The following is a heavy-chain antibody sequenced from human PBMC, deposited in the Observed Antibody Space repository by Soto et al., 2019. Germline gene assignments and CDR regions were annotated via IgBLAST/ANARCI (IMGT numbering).Heavy chain of an antibody. CDR3: ARETLRDAIDI. CDR2: IRANDESI. V-gene: IGHV3-48*03. Sequence: PGGSLRLSCVASGFDFRGYEMNWVRQAPGKGLEWVSNIRANDESIYYADSVKGRVSVSRDNAKNSLFLEMNSLGVDDTAVYYCARETLRDAIDIWGQGTMVTVSS. CDR1: GFDFRGYE. J-gene: IGHJ3*02.